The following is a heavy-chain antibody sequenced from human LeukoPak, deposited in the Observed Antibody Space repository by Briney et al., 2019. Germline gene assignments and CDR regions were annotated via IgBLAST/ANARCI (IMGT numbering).Heavy chain of an antibody. J-gene: IGHJ4*02. V-gene: IGHV4-30-2*01. CDR2: IYHSGST. CDR3: ARDSGFLEWVSIDY. D-gene: IGHD3-3*01. Sequence: SETLSLTCTVSGGSISSGGYYWSWIRQPPGKGLEWIGYIYHSGSTYYNPSLKSRVTISVDRSKNQFSLKLNSVTAADTAVYYCARDSGFLEWVSIDYWGQGTLVTVSS. CDR1: GGSISSGGYY.